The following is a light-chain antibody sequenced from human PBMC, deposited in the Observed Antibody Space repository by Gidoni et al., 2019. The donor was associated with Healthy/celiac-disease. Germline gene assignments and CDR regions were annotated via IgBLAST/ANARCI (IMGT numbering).Light chain of an antibody. Sequence: SYVLTQPPSLSVAPVQTARITCGGNNIGSKSVHWYQQKPGQATVLVVYDDSDRPSGIPERFSGSNSGNTATLTISRVEAGDEADYYCQVWDSSSDHYVVFGGGTKLTVL. CDR3: QVWDSSSDHYVV. J-gene: IGLJ2*01. CDR2: DDS. CDR1: NIGSKS. V-gene: IGLV3-21*02.